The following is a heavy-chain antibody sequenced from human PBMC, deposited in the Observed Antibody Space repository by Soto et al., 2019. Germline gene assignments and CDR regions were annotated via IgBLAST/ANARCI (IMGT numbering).Heavy chain of an antibody. J-gene: IGHJ6*02. CDR2: ISRGSSTK. V-gene: IGHV3-48*02. D-gene: IGHD1-1*01. CDR3: ARDSGRGYGMDV. Sequence: EVQLVESGGGLGQPGGSLRLSCAASGFTFSSYSMNWVRQAPGKGLEWVSYISRGSSTKYYADSVKGRFTISRDNAKNSLYVQMNSMREEDTAVYYCARDSGRGYGMDVWGRGTTVTVSS. CDR1: GFTFSSYS.